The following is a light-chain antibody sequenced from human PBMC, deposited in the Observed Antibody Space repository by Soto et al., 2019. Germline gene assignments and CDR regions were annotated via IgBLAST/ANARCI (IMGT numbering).Light chain of an antibody. CDR1: QSVSNNY. Sequence: VLTQSPATLSLSPGERATLSCRASQSVSNNYLAWYQQKPGQAPRLLISGASTRATGFPDRFSGSGSGTDFTLTISRLEPEDFAFYYCQQYGSSPQTFGQGTRLEIK. J-gene: IGKJ5*01. V-gene: IGKV3-20*01. CDR3: QQYGSSPQT. CDR2: GAS.